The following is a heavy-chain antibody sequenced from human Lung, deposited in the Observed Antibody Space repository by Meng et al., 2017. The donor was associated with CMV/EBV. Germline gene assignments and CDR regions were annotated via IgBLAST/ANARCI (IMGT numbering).Heavy chain of an antibody. CDR2: IYYSGST. CDR1: GGSISSYY. D-gene: IGHD3-16*01. J-gene: IGHJ5*02. V-gene: IGHV4-59*01. CDR3: ARGGGGFNRGASNWFDP. Sequence: SETLSLTCTVSGGSISSYYWSWIRQPPGKGLEWIGYIYYSGSTNYNPSLKSRVTISVDPSKNQFSLKLSSVTAADTAVYYWARGGGGFNRGASNWFDPWGQGTLVXVSS.